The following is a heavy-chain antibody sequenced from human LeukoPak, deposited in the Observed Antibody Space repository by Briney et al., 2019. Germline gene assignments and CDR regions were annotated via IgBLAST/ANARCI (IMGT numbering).Heavy chain of an antibody. CDR3: ARGGPAGVATNDY. J-gene: IGHJ4*02. CDR1: GFTFSIYY. Sequence: PGGSLRLSCAASGFTFSIYYMHWVRQAPGKGLVWVSHIESDGGRTTYADSVKGRFIISRDNAKNTLYLQMNSLRAEDTAVYYCARGGPAGVATNDYWCQGTLVTVSS. D-gene: IGHD5-24*01. CDR2: IESDGGRT. V-gene: IGHV3-74*01.